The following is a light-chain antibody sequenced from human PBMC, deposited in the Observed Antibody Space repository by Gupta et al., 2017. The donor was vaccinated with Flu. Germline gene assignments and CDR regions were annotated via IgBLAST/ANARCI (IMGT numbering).Light chain of an antibody. CDR2: HVN. CDR1: SSDIGTWTF. J-gene: IGLJ3*02. Sequence: SALTQPASVSGSPGQSITISCTGTSSDIGTWTFVYWYQKYPAKAPKLLLFHVNSRPSGVSHRFSGSKSANTASLTISDLQTEDEAQYFCSSYSSTNPFGVFGGGTNVTVL. V-gene: IGLV2-14*03. CDR3: SSYSSTNPFGV.